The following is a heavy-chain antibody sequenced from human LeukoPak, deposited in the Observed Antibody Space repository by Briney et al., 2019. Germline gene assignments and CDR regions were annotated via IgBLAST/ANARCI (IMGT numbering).Heavy chain of an antibody. CDR2: IFYTGST. J-gene: IGHJ4*02. CDR3: ARSGYSYGTGYYFDY. V-gene: IGHV4-59*01. D-gene: IGHD5-18*01. Sequence: SETLSLTCSVSGGSIRNLYCSWIREPPGKVLKLIRFIFYTGSTNYRSTKYSPSHKSRVTISIDTSKDQFSLSLSSVTAADTAVYYCARSGYSYGTGYYFDYWGQGTLVTVSS. CDR1: GGSIRNLY.